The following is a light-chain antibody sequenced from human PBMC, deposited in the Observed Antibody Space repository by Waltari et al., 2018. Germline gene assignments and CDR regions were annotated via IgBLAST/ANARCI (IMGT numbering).Light chain of an antibody. Sequence: DIQMTQSPSTLSASVGDRVTITCRASQSMGGWLAWYQQKPGKAPNLLIFKASYLESGVSSRFSGSGSGTDFTLTISRLQPADFATYYCQQYESYPLTFGQGTKLEI. CDR3: QQYESYPLT. J-gene: IGKJ2*01. CDR2: KAS. CDR1: QSMGGW. V-gene: IGKV1-5*03.